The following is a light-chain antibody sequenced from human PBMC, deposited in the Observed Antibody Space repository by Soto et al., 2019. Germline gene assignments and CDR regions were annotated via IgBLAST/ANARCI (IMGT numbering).Light chain of an antibody. CDR2: GAS. CDR1: QSFSSR. CDR3: QQTYSTPIT. V-gene: IGKV3D-15*01. Sequence: EIVMTQSPATLSVSPGERVTLSCRASQSFSSRLAWYQQKPGQAPRLLIYGASSRATGIPDRFSGSGSGTDFTLTISSLQPEDFVTYYCQQTYSTPITFGQGTRLET. J-gene: IGKJ5*01.